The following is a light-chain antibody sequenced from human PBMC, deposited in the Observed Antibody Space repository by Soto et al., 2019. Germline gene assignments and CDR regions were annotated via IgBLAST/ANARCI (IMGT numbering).Light chain of an antibody. CDR1: QDINTY. Sequence: DIQLTQSPSFLSASVGDRVTITCRASQDINTYLAWYQQKPGKAPKLLIFAASTLQNVVPSRFSGSGSGTEFTVTITSLQPEDFATYYCQQRTSYPITFGQGTRLEIK. CDR2: AAS. V-gene: IGKV1-9*01. J-gene: IGKJ5*01. CDR3: QQRTSYPIT.